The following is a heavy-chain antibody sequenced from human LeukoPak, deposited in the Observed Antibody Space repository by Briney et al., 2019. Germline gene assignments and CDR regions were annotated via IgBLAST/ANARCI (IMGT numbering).Heavy chain of an antibody. CDR1: GFTFREFA. J-gene: IGHJ4*02. CDR2: TRSSIYGGTP. D-gene: IGHD1-1*01. V-gene: IGHV3-49*03. CDR3: SREWGNGNDLRPDS. Sequence: GGSLRLSCTSSGFTFREFAVSWFRRAPGKGLEWIGFTRSSIYGGTPKAAASVKGRFIFSRDDSKGVAYLRMNSLKTDDTAVYYCSREWGNGNDLRPDSWGQGTLVTVSS.